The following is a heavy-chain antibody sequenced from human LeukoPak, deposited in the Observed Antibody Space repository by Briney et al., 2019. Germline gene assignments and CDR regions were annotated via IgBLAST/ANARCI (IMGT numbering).Heavy chain of an antibody. Sequence: GGSLRLSCAASGFTFSSYSMNWVRQAPGKGLEWVSYISSSSSTIYYADSVKGRLTISRDNAKNSLYLQMNSLRAGDTAVYYCARDQYSRMVAAPFDYWGQGTLVTVSS. CDR2: ISSSSSTI. V-gene: IGHV3-48*01. D-gene: IGHD2-15*01. J-gene: IGHJ4*02. CDR1: GFTFSSYS. CDR3: ARDQYSRMVAAPFDY.